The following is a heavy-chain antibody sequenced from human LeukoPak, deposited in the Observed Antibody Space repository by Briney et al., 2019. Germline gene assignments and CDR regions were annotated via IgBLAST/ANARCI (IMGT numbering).Heavy chain of an antibody. J-gene: IGHJ5*02. D-gene: IGHD5-24*01. Sequence: PSETLSLTCTVSGGSISSGDYYWSWIRQHPGKGLEWIGYIYYSGSTYYNPSLKSRVTISVDMSKNQFSLKLSSVTAADTAVYYCARDLRDGYPHFDPWGQGTLVTVSS. CDR1: GGSISSGDYY. V-gene: IGHV4-31*03. CDR2: IYYSGST. CDR3: ARDLRDGYPHFDP.